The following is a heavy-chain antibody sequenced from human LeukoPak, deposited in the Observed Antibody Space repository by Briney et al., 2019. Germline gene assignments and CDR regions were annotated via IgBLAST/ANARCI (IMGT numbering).Heavy chain of an antibody. J-gene: IGHJ6*03. CDR1: GYTFTGYY. Sequence: ASVKVSCKASGYTFTGYYMHWVRQAPGQGLEWMGWINPNSGGTNYAQKFQGRVTMTRDTSISTAYMELSRLRSDDTAVYYCAMGVSQLASHYYYMDVWGKGTTVTVSS. CDR2: INPNSGGT. V-gene: IGHV1-2*02. D-gene: IGHD6-6*01. CDR3: AMGVSQLASHYYYMDV.